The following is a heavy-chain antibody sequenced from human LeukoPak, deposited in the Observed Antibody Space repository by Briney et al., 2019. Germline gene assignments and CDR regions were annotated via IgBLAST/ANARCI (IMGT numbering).Heavy chain of an antibody. V-gene: IGHV1-3*01. D-gene: IGHD3-16*01. J-gene: IGHJ6*02. CDR2: IDGGNGNI. Sequence: GASVKVSCKASGHTFTYYGMHWVLQAPGQRPEWMGWIDGGNGNIEYSQKFQGRLSITRDTSATTDFMELSSLRSEDSAVYYCASRAGGYDHGMDVWGQGTTVTVSS. CDR1: GHTFTYYG. CDR3: ASRAGGYDHGMDV.